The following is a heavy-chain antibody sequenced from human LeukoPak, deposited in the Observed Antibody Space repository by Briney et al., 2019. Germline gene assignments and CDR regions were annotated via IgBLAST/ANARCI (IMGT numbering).Heavy chain of an antibody. J-gene: IGHJ4*02. Sequence: GGSLRLSCAASGFTFSDYYMSWIRQAPGRGLEWGSYISSSGNTIYYADSVKGRFTISRDNAKNSLHLQMNSLRAEDTAVYYCARPDYYDSSEGTDYWGQGTLVTVSS. V-gene: IGHV3-11*01. CDR2: ISSSGNTI. D-gene: IGHD3-22*01. CDR3: ARPDYYDSSEGTDY. CDR1: GFTFSDYY.